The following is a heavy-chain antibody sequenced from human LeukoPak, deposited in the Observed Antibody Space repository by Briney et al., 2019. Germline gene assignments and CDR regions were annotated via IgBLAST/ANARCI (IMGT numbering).Heavy chain of an antibody. CDR2: IYHSGST. V-gene: IGHV4-4*02. Sequence: SETLSLTCAVSGGSISSSNWWSWVRQPPGKGLEWIGEIYHSGSTNYNPSLKSRVTISVDKSKNQFSLKLSSVTAADTAVYYCAQGRIATMGGLDRYYGMDVWGQGTTVTVSS. CDR1: GGSISSSNW. D-gene: IGHD4/OR15-4a*01. J-gene: IGHJ6*02. CDR3: AQGRIATMGGLDRYYGMDV.